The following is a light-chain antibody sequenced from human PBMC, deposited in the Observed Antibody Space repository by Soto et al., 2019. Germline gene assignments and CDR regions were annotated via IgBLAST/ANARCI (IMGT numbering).Light chain of an antibody. CDR3: HSYDSSLSGSV. J-gene: IGLJ2*01. CDR2: AVT. Sequence: QSVLTQPPSVSGAPGQRVTISCTGSSSNIGAGYDVHWYQRIPGTAPKLLIYAVTNRPSGVPDRFSGSKSDTSASLAITGLQAEDEADYYCHSYDSSLSGSVFGGGIKLTVL. CDR1: SSNIGAGYD. V-gene: IGLV1-40*01.